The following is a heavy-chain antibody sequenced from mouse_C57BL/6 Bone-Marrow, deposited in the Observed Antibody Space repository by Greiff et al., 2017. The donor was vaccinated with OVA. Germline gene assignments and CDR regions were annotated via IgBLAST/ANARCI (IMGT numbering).Heavy chain of an antibody. CDR3: ALYYYGSSPFDY. V-gene: IGHV1-82*01. J-gene: IGHJ2*01. CDR1: GYAFSSSW. Sequence: VKLQESGPELVKPGASVKISCKASGYAFSSSWMNWVKQRPGKGLEWIGRIYPGDGDTNYNGKFKGKATLTADKSSSTAYMQLSSLTSEDSAVYFCALYYYGSSPFDYWGQGTTLTVSS. D-gene: IGHD1-1*01. CDR2: IYPGDGDT.